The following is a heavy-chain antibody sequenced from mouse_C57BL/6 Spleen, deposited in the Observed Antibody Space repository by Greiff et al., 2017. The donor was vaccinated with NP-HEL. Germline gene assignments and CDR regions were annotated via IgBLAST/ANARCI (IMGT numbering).Heavy chain of an antibody. D-gene: IGHD1-1*01. CDR2: ISSGSSTI. Sequence: DVKLVESGGGLVKPGGSLKLSCAASGFTFSDYGMHWVRQAPEKGLEWVAYISSGSSTIYYADTVKGRFTISRDNAKNTLFLQMTSLRSEDTAMYYCARTTTVGGYFDYWGQGTTLTVSS. CDR3: ARTTTVGGYFDY. CDR1: GFTFSDYG. J-gene: IGHJ2*01. V-gene: IGHV5-17*01.